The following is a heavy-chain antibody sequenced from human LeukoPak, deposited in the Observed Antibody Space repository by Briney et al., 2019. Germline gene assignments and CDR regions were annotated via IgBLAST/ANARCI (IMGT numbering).Heavy chain of an antibody. CDR1: GFTFSSYG. J-gene: IGHJ6*02. CDR2: ISYDGSNK. Sequence: GRSLRLSCAASGFTFSSYGMHWVRQAPGKGLEWVAVISYDGSNKYYADSVKGRFTISRDNSKNTLYLQMNSLRAEDTAVYYCAKDRRYSGSYYYYYGVDVWGQGTTVTVSS. V-gene: IGHV3-30*18. CDR3: AKDRRYSGSYYYYYGVDV. D-gene: IGHD1-26*01.